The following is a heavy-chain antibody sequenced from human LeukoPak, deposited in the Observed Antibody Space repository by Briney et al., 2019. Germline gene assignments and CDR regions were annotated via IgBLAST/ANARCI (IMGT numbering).Heavy chain of an antibody. CDR3: ASSAGYCSGGSCAWGMDV. J-gene: IGHJ6*02. CDR1: GFTVSSNY. CDR2: IYSGGST. D-gene: IGHD2-15*01. V-gene: IGHV3-66*02. Sequence: GGSLRLSCAASGFTVSSNYMSWVRQAPGKGLEWVSVIYSGGSTYYADSVKGRFTISRDNSKNTLYLQMNSLSAEDTAVYYCASSAGYCSGGSCAWGMDVWGRGTTVTVSS.